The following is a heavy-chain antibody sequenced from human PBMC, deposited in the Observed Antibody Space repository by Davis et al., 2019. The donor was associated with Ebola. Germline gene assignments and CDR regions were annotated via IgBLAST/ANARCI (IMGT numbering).Heavy chain of an antibody. V-gene: IGHV3-9*01. CDR2: ISWNSGSI. CDR3: AKGQRFLEWLTFDY. Sequence: GGSLRLSCAASGFTFDDYAMHWVRQAPGKGLEWVSGISWNSGSIGYADSVKGRFTISRDNAKNSLYLQMNSLRAEDTALYYCAKGQRFLEWLTFDYWGQGTLVTVSS. CDR1: GFTFDDYA. D-gene: IGHD3-3*01. J-gene: IGHJ4*02.